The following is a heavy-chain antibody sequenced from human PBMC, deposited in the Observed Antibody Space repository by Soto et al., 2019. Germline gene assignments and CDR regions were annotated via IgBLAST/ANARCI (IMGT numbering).Heavy chain of an antibody. CDR1: GGSNSSAHY. D-gene: IGHD3-16*01. J-gene: IGHJ4*02. Sequence: PSEPLSHPCTVSGGSNSSAHYCSCIRQPPWKGLEWIGHIYYSGNTDYNPSLKSRLAISIDTSKNQFSLKLSSVTAADTAVYFCAREGGESSDGLYYFDSWGQGSLVTVSS. CDR3: AREGGESSDGLYYFDS. CDR2: IYYSGNT. V-gene: IGHV4-30-4*01.